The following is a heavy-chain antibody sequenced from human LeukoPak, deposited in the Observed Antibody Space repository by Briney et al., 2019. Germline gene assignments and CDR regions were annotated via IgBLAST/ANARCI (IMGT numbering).Heavy chain of an antibody. Sequence: PGGSLRLSCAASGFTFSTYSMNWVRQAPGKGLEWVSSISTSSSYIYYADSVKGRFTISRDNAKNSLYLQMNSLRVEDTAVYYCARDQEGPQGGANSFAYWGQGTLVTVSS. V-gene: IGHV3-21*01. D-gene: IGHD2-15*01. CDR1: GFTFSTYS. CDR2: ISTSSSYI. J-gene: IGHJ4*02. CDR3: ARDQEGPQGGANSFAY.